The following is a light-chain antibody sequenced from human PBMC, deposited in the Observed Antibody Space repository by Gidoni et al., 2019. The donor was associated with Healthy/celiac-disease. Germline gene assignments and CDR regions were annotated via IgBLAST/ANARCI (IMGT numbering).Light chain of an antibody. CDR3: AAWDDSLNGVV. Sequence: QSVLTQPPSPSGTPGQRVTISCSGSSSNIGRNTVNWYQPLPGTAPKRLIYSNNQRPSGVPDRFSGSKSGTSASLAISGLQSEDEADYYCAAWDDSLNGVVFGGGTKLTVL. CDR1: SSNIGRNT. V-gene: IGLV1-44*01. J-gene: IGLJ2*01. CDR2: SNN.